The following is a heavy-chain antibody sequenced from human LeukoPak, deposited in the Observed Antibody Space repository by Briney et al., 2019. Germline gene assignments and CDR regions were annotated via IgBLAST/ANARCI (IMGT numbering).Heavy chain of an antibody. J-gene: IGHJ5*02. CDR1: GGSISSYY. CDR3: ARRIAVAGVNNWFDP. V-gene: IGHV4-59*08. CDR2: IYYSGST. D-gene: IGHD6-19*01. Sequence: PSETLSPTCTVSGGSISSYYWSWIRQPPGKGLEWIGYIYYSGSTNYNPSLKSRVTISVDTSKNQFSLKLSSVTAADTAVYYCARRIAVAGVNNWFDPWGQGTLVTVSS.